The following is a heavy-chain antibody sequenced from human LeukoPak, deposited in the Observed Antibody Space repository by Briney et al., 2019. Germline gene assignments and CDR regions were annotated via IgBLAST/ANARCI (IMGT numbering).Heavy chain of an antibody. CDR1: GGSISSGGYY. Sequence: SETLSLTCTVSGGSISSGGYYWSWIRQPPGKGLEWIGYIYHSGSTYYNPSLKSRVTISVDRSKNQFSLKLSSVTAADTAVYYCARDSYDFWSGYWRGGDAFDIWGQGKMVTVSS. CDR3: ARDSYDFWSGYWRGGDAFDI. D-gene: IGHD3-3*01. J-gene: IGHJ3*02. CDR2: IYHSGST. V-gene: IGHV4-30-2*01.